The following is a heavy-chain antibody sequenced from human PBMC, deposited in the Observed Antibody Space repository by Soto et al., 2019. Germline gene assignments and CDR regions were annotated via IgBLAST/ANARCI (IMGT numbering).Heavy chain of an antibody. V-gene: IGHV1-2*04. D-gene: IGHD5-12*01. CDR2: INPNSGGT. J-gene: IGHJ6*02. CDR1: GYTFTGYY. Sequence: SVKVSCKASGYTFTGYYMHWVRQAPVQGLEWMGWINPNSGGTNYAQKFQGWVTMTRDTSISTAYMELSRLRSDDTAVYYCAREEVATTYYYYYGMDVWGQGTTVTVSS. CDR3: AREEVATTYYYYYGMDV.